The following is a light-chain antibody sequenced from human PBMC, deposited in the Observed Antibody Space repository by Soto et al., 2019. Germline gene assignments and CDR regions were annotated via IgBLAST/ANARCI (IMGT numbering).Light chain of an antibody. V-gene: IGKV1-12*01. CDR1: QGISSW. Sequence: IQMTQSPSSVSASVGDGVTITCRASQGISSWLAWYQQRPGKAPKLLIYAASSLQSGVPSRFSGSGSGTDFTLTINSLQAEDVAVYYCQQYYNTPLFTFGPGTKVEIK. J-gene: IGKJ3*01. CDR3: QQYYNTPLFT. CDR2: AAS.